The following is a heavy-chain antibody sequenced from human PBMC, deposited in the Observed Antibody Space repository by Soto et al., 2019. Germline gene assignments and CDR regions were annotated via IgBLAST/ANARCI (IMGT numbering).Heavy chain of an antibody. D-gene: IGHD6-19*01. CDR2: INPNSGGT. J-gene: IGHJ4*02. V-gene: IGHV1-2*04. Sequence: PSLKVSCKASGYTFTGCYIHWVRQAPGQGLEWMGWINPNSGGTNYAQKFQGWVTMTRDTSISTAYMELSRLRSDDTAVYYCARAPASSGWYDLGYWGQGTLVNVSS. CDR1: GYTFTGCY. CDR3: ARAPASSGWYDLGY.